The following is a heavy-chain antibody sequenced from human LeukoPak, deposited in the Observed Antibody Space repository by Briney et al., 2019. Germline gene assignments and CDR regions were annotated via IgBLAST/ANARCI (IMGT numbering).Heavy chain of an antibody. J-gene: IGHJ4*02. V-gene: IGHV7-4-1*02. CDR1: GYTFTSYA. CDR2: INTNTGNP. D-gene: IGHD3-10*01. Sequence: ASVKVSCKASGYTFTSYAMNWVRQAPGQGLEWMGWINTNTGNPTYAQGFTGRFVFSLDTSVSTAYLQISSLKAEDTAVYYCARDRKSSYYYGSGSYYNGGPYDYWGQGTLVTVSS. CDR3: ARDRKSSYYYGSGSYYNGGPYDY.